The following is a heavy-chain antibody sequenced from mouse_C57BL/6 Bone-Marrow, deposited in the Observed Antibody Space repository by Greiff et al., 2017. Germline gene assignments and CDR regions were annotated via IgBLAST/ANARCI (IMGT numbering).Heavy chain of an antibody. CDR1: GYTFTEYT. Sequence: QVQLQQSGPELVKPGASVKLSCKASGYTFTEYTIHWVKQRPGQGLEWIGVINPGSGGTNYNEKFKGKATLTADKSSSTAYMQLSSLTSADSAVYFCARSKNCDFWVAYWGQGTLVIVSA. CDR3: ARSKNCDFWVAY. J-gene: IGHJ3*01. V-gene: IGHV1-54*01. CDR2: INPGSGGT. D-gene: IGHD4-1*01.